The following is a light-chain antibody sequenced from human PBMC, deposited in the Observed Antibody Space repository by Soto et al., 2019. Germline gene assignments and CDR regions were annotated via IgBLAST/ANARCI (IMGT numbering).Light chain of an antibody. V-gene: IGKV1-5*01. Sequence: DIQMTQSPSTLSASVGDRVTITCRASQSIRTWLAWYQQKPGIVPKLLIYDASSLESGVPSRFSGGGSGTEFTLTISSLQPDDLATYYCQQYNSYSPYTFGQGTKLE. CDR1: QSIRTW. CDR3: QQYNSYSPYT. CDR2: DAS. J-gene: IGKJ2*01.